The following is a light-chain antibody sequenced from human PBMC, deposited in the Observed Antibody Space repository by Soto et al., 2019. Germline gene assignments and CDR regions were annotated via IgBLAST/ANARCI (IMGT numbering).Light chain of an antibody. J-gene: IGLJ1*01. Sequence: QPVLTQPASVSGSPGQSITVSCTGTSSDVGGYNYVSWYQQHPGKAPKLMIYEVSNRPSGVSNRFSGSKSGNTASLTISGLQAEDEADYYCSSYISSSPFVFGTGTKVTVL. V-gene: IGLV2-14*01. CDR1: SSDVGGYNY. CDR2: EVS. CDR3: SSYISSSPFV.